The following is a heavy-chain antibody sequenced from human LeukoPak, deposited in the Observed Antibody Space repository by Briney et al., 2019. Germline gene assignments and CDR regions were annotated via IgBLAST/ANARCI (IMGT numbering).Heavy chain of an antibody. D-gene: IGHD3-10*01. V-gene: IGHV3-9*01. CDR1: GFTFDDYA. Sequence: PGGSLRLSCAASGFTFDDYAMHWVRQAPGKGLEWVSGISWNSGSIGYADSVKGRFTISRDNAKNSLYLQMNSLRAEDTALYYCARDLLWFGTVDYWGQGTLVTVSS. J-gene: IGHJ4*02. CDR2: ISWNSGSI. CDR3: ARDLLWFGTVDY.